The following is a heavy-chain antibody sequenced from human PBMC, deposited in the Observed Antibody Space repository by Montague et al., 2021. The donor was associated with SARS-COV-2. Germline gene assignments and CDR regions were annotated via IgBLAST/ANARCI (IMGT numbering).Heavy chain of an antibody. V-gene: IGHV3-13*01. CDR2: IGTPGDT. Sequence: SLRLSCAASGFTFNTYDMHWVRQATGKGLEWISSIGTPGDTYYPGSVKGRFTISRGNAKNSLYLQMNSLRAGDTAVYYCARGGYCSGSNCLYFDSWGQGTLVAVSS. CDR1: GFTFNTYD. CDR3: ARGGYCSGSNCLYFDS. J-gene: IGHJ4*02. D-gene: IGHD2-15*01.